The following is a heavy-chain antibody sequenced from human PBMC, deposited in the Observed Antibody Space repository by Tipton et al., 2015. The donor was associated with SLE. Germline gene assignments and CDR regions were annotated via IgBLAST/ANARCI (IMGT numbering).Heavy chain of an antibody. J-gene: IGHJ4*02. D-gene: IGHD3-10*01. Sequence: TLSLTCAVYGGSFSGYYWSWIRQPPGKGLEWIGEINHSGRTNYNPSLKSRVTISVDTSKNQCSLKLSSVTAADMAVYYCRRRRITMIRGAFALDYWGQGTLVTVSS. CDR3: RRRRITMIRGAFALDY. V-gene: IGHV4-34*01. CDR1: GGSFSGYY. CDR2: INHSGRT.